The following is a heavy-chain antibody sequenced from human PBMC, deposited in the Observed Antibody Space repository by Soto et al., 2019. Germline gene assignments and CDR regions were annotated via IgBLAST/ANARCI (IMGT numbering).Heavy chain of an antibody. V-gene: IGHV4-31*03. CDR3: ARSPEEGWFDH. CDR1: GGSISSGGYY. J-gene: IGHJ5*02. Sequence: QVQLQESGPGLVKPSQTLSLTCTVSGGSISSGGYYWSWIRQHPGKGLEWIGYIYYSRSTYSNPSIKSRVTISVDTSKNQFSLKLSSVTAADTAVYYCARSPEEGWFDHWGQGTLVTVSS. CDR2: IYYSRST.